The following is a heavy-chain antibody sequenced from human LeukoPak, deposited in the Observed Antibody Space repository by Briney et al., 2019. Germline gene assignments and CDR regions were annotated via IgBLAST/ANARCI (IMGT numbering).Heavy chain of an antibody. CDR2: ITNSGGST. V-gene: IGHV3-23*01. Sequence: PGGSLRLFCAASGFTFSTYGMSWVRQAKGKGLEWVSAITNSGGSTNYADSVKGRFTISRDNSKNTLYLQMNSLRAEDTAVYYCAKDRGYWGQGTLVTVSS. J-gene: IGHJ4*02. CDR1: GFTFSTYG. CDR3: AKDRGY.